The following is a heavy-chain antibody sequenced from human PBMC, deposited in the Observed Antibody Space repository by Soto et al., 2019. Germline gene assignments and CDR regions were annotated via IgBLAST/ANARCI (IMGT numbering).Heavy chain of an antibody. CDR2: ISAYNGNT. D-gene: IGHD3-3*01. CDR3: ARDPVSYDFWSGYPETHDY. Sequence: ASVKVSCKASGYTFTSYGISWVRQAPGQGLEWMGWISAYNGNTNYAQKFQGRVTMTTGTSTNTAYMELRSLRSDDTAVYYCARDPVSYDFWSGYPETHDYWCQGTLVTVSS. J-gene: IGHJ4*02. V-gene: IGHV1-18*01. CDR1: GYTFTSYG.